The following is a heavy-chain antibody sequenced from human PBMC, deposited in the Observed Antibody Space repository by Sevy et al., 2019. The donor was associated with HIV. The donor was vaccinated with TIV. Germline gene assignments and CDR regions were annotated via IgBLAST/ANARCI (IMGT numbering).Heavy chain of an antibody. J-gene: IGHJ5*02. CDR3: ARGVNEGNWFDA. CDR2: MYHSGNT. D-gene: IGHD2-8*01. CDR1: GGSISNNY. V-gene: IGHV4-4*07. Sequence: SETLSLTCTVSGGSISNNYWSWIRQPAGKGLEWIGRMYHSGNTNYNPSLKSRVTMLVDTSKKQFSLKVTSVTAADTAVYYCARGVNEGNWFDAWGQGTLVTVSS.